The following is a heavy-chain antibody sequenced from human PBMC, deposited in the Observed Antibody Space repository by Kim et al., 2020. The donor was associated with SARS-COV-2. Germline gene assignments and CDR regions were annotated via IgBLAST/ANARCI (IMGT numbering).Heavy chain of an antibody. V-gene: IGHV3-66*01. D-gene: IGHD6-6*01. Sequence: YADSVKGRFTISRDNSKNTLYLQMNSLRAEDTAVYYCARAARPGAGYFDYWGQGTLVTVSS. J-gene: IGHJ4*02. CDR3: ARAARPGAGYFDY.